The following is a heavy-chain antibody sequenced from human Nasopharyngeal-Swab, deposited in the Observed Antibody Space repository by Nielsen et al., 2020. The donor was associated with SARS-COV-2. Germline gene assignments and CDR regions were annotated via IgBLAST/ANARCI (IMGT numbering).Heavy chain of an antibody. CDR2: IYHTGST. Sequence: SDTLSLTCSVPGDSISRGEYYWSWIRQSPVKGLEWIGYIYHTGSTSYNPSLRSRVIISSDASKNQFSLRLSSVTAADTAMYYCARRRGPAYYYYMDVWGKGTPVTVSS. V-gene: IGHV4-30-4*02. CDR1: GDSISRGEYY. J-gene: IGHJ6*03. CDR3: ARRRGPAYYYYMDV.